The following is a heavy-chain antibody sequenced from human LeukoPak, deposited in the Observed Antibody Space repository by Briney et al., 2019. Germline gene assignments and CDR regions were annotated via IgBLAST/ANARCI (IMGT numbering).Heavy chain of an antibody. CDR2: INSDGSEG. CDR3: ARSSYSSSSSV. J-gene: IGHJ3*01. V-gene: IGHV3-7*03. CDR1: GFTFDDYG. D-gene: IGHD6-6*01. Sequence: GGSLRLSCAASGFTFDDYGMSWVRQALGKGLEWVASINSDGSEGYYADVVKGRLTISRDNAKNSLYLQINSLRAEDTAVYYCARSSYSSSSSVWGQGTMVTVSS.